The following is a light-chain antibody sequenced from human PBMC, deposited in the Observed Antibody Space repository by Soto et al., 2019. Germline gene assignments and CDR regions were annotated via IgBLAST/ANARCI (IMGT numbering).Light chain of an antibody. CDR1: QSVSSNY. CDR2: GAS. Sequence: EIVLTQSPGTLALSPGERATLSCRASQSVSSNYLTWYQQKRGQAPRLLIHGASSRATGIPDRFSGSGSGTDFTLTISRLEAEDFAVYYCQQYGSSPFTFGPGNKVGIK. V-gene: IGKV3-20*01. CDR3: QQYGSSPFT. J-gene: IGKJ3*01.